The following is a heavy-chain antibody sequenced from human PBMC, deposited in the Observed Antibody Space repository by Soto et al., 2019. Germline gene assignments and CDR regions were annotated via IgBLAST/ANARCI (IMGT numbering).Heavy chain of an antibody. CDR2: ISYDGRQK. D-gene: IGHD3-9*01. V-gene: IGHV3-30*04. Sequence: QVQLVESGGGVVQPGRSLRLSCAASRFTFSSYAMHRVRQPPGKGLEWVAVISYDGRQKHYVDSVKGRFTISRDESDNTLYLQMNSLRPEDTAVYYCAKDGYFDTYYFDHWGQGTLVTVSS. J-gene: IGHJ4*02. CDR3: AKDGYFDTYYFDH. CDR1: RFTFSSYA.